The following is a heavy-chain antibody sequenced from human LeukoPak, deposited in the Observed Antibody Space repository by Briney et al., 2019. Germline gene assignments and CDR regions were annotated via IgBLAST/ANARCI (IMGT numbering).Heavy chain of an antibody. Sequence: SETLSLTCAVYGGSFSGYYWSWIRQPPGKGLEWIGEINHSGSTNYNPSLKSRVTISVDTSKNQFSLKLSSVTAADTAVYYCARDGRYCSGGSCYAHTYGMDVWGQGTTVTVSS. D-gene: IGHD2-15*01. CDR1: GGSFSGYY. CDR2: INHSGST. CDR3: ARDGRYCSGGSCYAHTYGMDV. V-gene: IGHV4-34*01. J-gene: IGHJ6*02.